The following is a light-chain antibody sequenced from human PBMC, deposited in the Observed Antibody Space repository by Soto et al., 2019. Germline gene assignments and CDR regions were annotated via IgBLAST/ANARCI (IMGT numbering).Light chain of an antibody. V-gene: IGKV3-15*01. Sequence: EIVLTQSPASLSVSPGERATLSCRASQSVSSNLAWYQQKPGQAPRLLIYGASTRATGVPARVSGSGSGTEFNLTISSLQSEDFAVYYCQHYNNWPHFGGGTKVEIK. CDR2: GAS. J-gene: IGKJ4*01. CDR1: QSVSSN. CDR3: QHYNNWPH.